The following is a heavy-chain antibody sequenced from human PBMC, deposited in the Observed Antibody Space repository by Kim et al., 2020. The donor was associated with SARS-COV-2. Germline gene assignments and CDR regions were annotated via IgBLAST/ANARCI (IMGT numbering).Heavy chain of an antibody. CDR1: GYTFTSYY. V-gene: IGHV1-46*01. Sequence: ASVKVSCKASGYTFTSYYMHWVRQAPGQGLAWMGIINPSCCSTSYAQKFQGRVTMNRHTSTSTVYMELSSLRSEDTAVYYCARGPGISLPDYWGQGTRVTVSS. J-gene: IGHJ4*02. CDR2: INPSCCST. CDR3: ARGPGISLPDY. D-gene: IGHD3-3*02.